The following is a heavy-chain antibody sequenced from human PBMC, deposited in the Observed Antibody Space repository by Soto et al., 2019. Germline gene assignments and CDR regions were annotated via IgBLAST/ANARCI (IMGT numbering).Heavy chain of an antibody. CDR2: IIPIFGTA. J-gene: IGHJ2*01. D-gene: IGHD5-18*01. V-gene: IGHV1-69*12. Sequence: QVQLVQSGAEVKKPGSSVKVSCKASGGTFSSYAISWVRQAPGQGLEWMGGIIPIFGTANYAQKFQGRVTITADESTSTAYMALSSLRSEDTAVYYCARATRGDSYGYTAWYFDLWGRGSLVTVSS. CDR3: ARATRGDSYGYTAWYFDL. CDR1: GGTFSSYA.